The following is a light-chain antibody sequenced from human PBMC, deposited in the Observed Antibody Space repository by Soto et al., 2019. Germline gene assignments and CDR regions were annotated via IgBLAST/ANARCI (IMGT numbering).Light chain of an antibody. CDR2: EVS. CDR1: SSDVGGYNY. V-gene: IGLV2-14*01. J-gene: IGLJ1*01. Sequence: LTHPASVSGSPGQSITISCTGTSSDVGGYNYVSWYQQHPGKAPKLMIYEVSNRPSGVSNRFSGSKSGNTASLTISGLQAEDEADYYCSSYTSSSTLVFGTGTKVTVL. CDR3: SSYTSSSTLV.